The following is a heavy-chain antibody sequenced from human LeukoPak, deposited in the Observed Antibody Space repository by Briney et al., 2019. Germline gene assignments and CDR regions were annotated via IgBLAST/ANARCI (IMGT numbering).Heavy chain of an antibody. CDR1: GYTFTIYG. D-gene: IGHD1-26*01. CDR2: ISAYNGNT. J-gene: IGHJ3*02. Sequence: GASVKVSCKASGYTFTIYGISWVRQAPGQGLEWMGWISAYNGNTNYAHNLQGRVTTTTDTSTSTAYMELRSLRSDDTAVYYCARDGELYSGSKGLFDIWGQGTMVTVSS. V-gene: IGHV1-18*01. CDR3: ARDGELYSGSKGLFDI.